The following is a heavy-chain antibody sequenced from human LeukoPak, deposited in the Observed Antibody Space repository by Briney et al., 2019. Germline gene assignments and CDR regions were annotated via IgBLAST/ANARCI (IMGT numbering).Heavy chain of an antibody. CDR1: GGSISSGSYY. J-gene: IGHJ4*02. V-gene: IGHV4-61*02. D-gene: IGHD2-21*02. CDR3: ARGGGAFCGGDCHRNFDY. CDR2: IYTSGST. Sequence: SQTLSLTCTVSGGSISSGSYYWSWIRQPAGKGLEWIGRIYTSGSTNYNPSLKSRVTISVDTSKNQFSLKLSSVTAADTAVYYCARGGGAFCGGDCHRNFDYWGQGTLVTVSS.